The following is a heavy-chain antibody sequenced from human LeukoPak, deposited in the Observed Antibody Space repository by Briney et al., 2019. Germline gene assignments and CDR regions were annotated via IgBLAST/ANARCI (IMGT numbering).Heavy chain of an antibody. D-gene: IGHD4-17*01. J-gene: IGHJ1*01. CDR1: GGSFSGYY. V-gene: IGHV4-34*01. CDR3: ARARYGDYLGYFQH. Sequence: SETLSLTCAVYGGSFSGYYWSWIRQPPGKGLEWIGEINHSGSTNYNPSLKSRVTISVDTSKNQFSLKLSSVTAADTAVYYCARARYGDYLGYFQHWGQGTLVTVSS. CDR2: INHSGST.